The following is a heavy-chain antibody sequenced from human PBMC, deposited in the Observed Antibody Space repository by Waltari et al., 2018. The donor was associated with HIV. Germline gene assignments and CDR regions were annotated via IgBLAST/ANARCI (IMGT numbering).Heavy chain of an antibody. V-gene: IGHV3-7*02. CDR3: VKENTVTAFHA. CDR1: RFTFSRYW. D-gene: IGHD4-17*01. Sequence: EAQMMESGGNLVQPGGTLAIRCAASRFTFSRYWMGWVRQSPGKGFEWVANINPDGSEEYYMDSVKGRFTISRDNSKNLLFLQINYLRVEDTALYYCVKENTVTAFHAWGQGTLVTVSS. CDR2: INPDGSEE. J-gene: IGHJ5*02.